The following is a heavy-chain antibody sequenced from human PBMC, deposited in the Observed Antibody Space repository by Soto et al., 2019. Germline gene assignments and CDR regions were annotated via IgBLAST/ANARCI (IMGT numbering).Heavy chain of an antibody. D-gene: IGHD6-13*01. V-gene: IGHV4-59*01. Sequence: QVQLQESGPGLVKPSETLSLTCSVSGGSISTYYWSWIQQPPGKGLEWIGYIYYSGDTNYNHSLKSRVTISLDMSKNQFSLKLSSVTAADTAMYYCARSPSSSWQYYFDYWGQGSLVTVSA. CDR3: ARSPSSSWQYYFDY. CDR1: GGSISTYY. J-gene: IGHJ4*02. CDR2: IYYSGDT.